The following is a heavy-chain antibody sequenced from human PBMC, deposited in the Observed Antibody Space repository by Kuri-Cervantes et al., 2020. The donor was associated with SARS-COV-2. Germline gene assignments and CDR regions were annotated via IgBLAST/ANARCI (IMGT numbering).Heavy chain of an antibody. J-gene: IGHJ4*02. CDR1: GFTFSDHY. D-gene: IGHD2-2*01. Sequence: GGSLRLSCAASGFTFSDHYMDWVRQAPGKGLEWVGRTRNKANSYTTEYAASVKGSFTIARDDSKNSLYLHINSLKTEDTAVYYCARATSSSTSCYYFDYWGQGTLVTVSS. CDR2: TRNKANSYTT. V-gene: IGHV3-72*01. CDR3: ARATSSSTSCYYFDY.